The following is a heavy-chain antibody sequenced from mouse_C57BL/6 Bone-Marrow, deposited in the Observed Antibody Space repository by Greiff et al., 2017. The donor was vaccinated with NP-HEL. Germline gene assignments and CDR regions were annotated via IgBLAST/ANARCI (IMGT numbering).Heavy chain of an antibody. CDR2: ISNGGGST. Sequence: EVQVVESGGGLVQPGGSLKLSCAASGFTFSDYYMYWVRQTPEKRLEWVAYISNGGGSTYYPDTVKGRFTISRDNAKNTLYLQMSRLKSEDTAMYYCARANWDVWFAYWGQGTLVTVSA. V-gene: IGHV5-12*01. J-gene: IGHJ3*01. CDR3: ARANWDVWFAY. CDR1: GFTFSDYY. D-gene: IGHD4-1*01.